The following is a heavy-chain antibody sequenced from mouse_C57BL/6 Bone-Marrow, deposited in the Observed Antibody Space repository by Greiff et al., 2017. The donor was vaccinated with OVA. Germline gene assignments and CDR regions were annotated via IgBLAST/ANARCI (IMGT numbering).Heavy chain of an antibody. CDR2: IHPNSGST. D-gene: IGHD4-1*01. CDR1: GYTFTSYW. J-gene: IGHJ2*01. Sequence: QVQLQQPGAELVKPGASVKLSCKASGYTFTSYWMHWVKQRPGQGLEWIGMIHPNSGSTNYNEKFKSKATLTVDKSSNTAYLQLSSLTSEDTAVYYCRWDSYYFDYWGQGTTLTVSS. CDR3: RWDSYYFDY. V-gene: IGHV1-64*01.